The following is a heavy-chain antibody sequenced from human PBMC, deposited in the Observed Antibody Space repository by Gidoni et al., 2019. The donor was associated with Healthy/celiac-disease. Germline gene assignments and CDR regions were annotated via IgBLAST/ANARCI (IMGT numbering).Heavy chain of an antibody. J-gene: IGHJ6*02. D-gene: IGHD3-10*01. CDR3: ASMVRGDYYYYYGMDV. CDR1: GFTFSSYA. Sequence: EVQLLESGGGLVQPGGSLRLSCAASGFTFSSYAMSWVRQAPGKGLEWVSAISGSGGSTYYADSVKGRFTISRDNSKNTLYLQMNSLRAEDTAVYYCASMVRGDYYYYYGMDVWGQGTTVTVSS. V-gene: IGHV3-23*01. CDR2: ISGSGGST.